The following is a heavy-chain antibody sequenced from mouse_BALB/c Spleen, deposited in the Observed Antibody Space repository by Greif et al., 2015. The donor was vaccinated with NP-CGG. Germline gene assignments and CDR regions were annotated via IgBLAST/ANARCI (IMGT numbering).Heavy chain of an antibody. CDR3: ARSGQLGDEGFAY. J-gene: IGHJ3*01. CDR2: ILPGTGTT. V-gene: IGHV1S132*01. CDR1: GYTFTSYW. Sequence: QVQLQQSGAELVKPGASVELSCKTSGYTFTSYWIQWVKQRPGQGLGWIGEILPGTGTTYYDEKFKGKATLTIDTSSSTAYMQLSSLTSEDSAVYFCARSGQLGDEGFAYWGQGTLVTVSA. D-gene: IGHD3-1*01.